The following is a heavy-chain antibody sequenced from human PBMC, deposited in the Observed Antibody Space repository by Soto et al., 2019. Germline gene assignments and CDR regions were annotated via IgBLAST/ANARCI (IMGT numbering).Heavy chain of an antibody. J-gene: IGHJ4*02. CDR3: ASHYEMWSGYLSPVDY. Sequence: QVQLVESGGDLVKPGGSLRLSCAASGYTFSDYYMSWIRQAPGKGLEWISYIDTSGTKIYYADSVKGRFTITRDNAKNSLYLEMNSLRDEDTVVYYCASHYEMWSGYLSPVDYWGQGTLVTVSS. V-gene: IGHV3-11*01. D-gene: IGHD3-3*01. CDR1: GYTFSDYY. CDR2: IDTSGTKI.